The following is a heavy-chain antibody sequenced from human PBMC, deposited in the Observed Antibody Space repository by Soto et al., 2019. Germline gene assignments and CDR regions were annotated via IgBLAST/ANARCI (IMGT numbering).Heavy chain of an antibody. Sequence: PSVKISFKISGYTLTVLFLHGAVQTHEKGLEWMGGFDPEDGETIYAQKFQGRVTMTEDTSTDTAYMELSSLRSEDTAVYSCATLNYGDSDAFDIWGEGTMVT. J-gene: IGHJ3*02. CDR1: GYTLTVLF. V-gene: IGHV1-24*01. CDR3: ATLNYGDSDAFDI. CDR2: FDPEDGET. D-gene: IGHD4-17*01.